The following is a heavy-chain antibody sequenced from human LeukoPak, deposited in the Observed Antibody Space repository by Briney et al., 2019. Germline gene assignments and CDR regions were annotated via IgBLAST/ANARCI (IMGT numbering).Heavy chain of an antibody. J-gene: IGHJ4*02. CDR1: GFTFSSYA. D-gene: IGHD3-16*01. Sequence: GGSLRLSCAASGFTFSSYAMHWVRQAPGKGLEWVAVISYDGSNKYYADSVKGRFTISRDNSKNTLYLQMNSLRAEDTAVYYCAKSAVTFGGVLDYWGQGTLVTVSS. CDR2: ISYDGSNK. V-gene: IGHV3-30-3*02. CDR3: AKSAVTFGGVLDY.